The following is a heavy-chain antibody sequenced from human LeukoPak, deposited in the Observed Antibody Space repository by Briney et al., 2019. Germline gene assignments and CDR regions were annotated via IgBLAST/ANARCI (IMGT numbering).Heavy chain of an antibody. CDR1: GGSISSYY. CDR3: ARQREYYHGSGSYPYYFDY. J-gene: IGHJ4*02. Sequence: SETLSLTCTVSGGSISSYYWSWIRQPPGKGLEWIGYIYYGGITNYNPSLKSRVAISVDTSKNQFSLKLSSVTAADTAVYYCARQREYYHGSGSYPYYFDYWGQGTLVTVPS. V-gene: IGHV4-59*08. D-gene: IGHD3-10*01. CDR2: IYYGGIT.